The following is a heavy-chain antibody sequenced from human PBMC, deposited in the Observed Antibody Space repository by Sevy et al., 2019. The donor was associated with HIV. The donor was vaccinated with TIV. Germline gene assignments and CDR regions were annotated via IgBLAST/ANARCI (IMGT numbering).Heavy chain of an antibody. CDR3: AREDELGFMGDY. D-gene: IGHD7-27*01. J-gene: IGHJ4*02. CDR2: INPNSGGT. CDR1: GYTFTGYY. Sequence: ASVKVSCKASGYTFTGYYMHWVRQAPGQGLEWMGWINPNSGGTNYAQKFQGRVTMTRDTSISTAYMELSRLGSDDTAVYYCAREDELGFMGDYWGQGTLVTVSS. V-gene: IGHV1-2*02.